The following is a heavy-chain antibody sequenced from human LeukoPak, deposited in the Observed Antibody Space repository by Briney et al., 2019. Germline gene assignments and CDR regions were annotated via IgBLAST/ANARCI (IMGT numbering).Heavy chain of an antibody. CDR1: GYSISSGYY. Sequence: SETLSLTCAVSGYSISSGYYWGWIRQPPGKGGEWIGTIYHSGSTYYNPSLRSRVTISVDTSKNQFSLKLSSVTAADTAVYYCARGTRSGWYGNFDYWGQGTLVTVSS. D-gene: IGHD6-19*01. CDR3: ARGTRSGWYGNFDY. J-gene: IGHJ4*02. V-gene: IGHV4-38-2*01. CDR2: IYHSGST.